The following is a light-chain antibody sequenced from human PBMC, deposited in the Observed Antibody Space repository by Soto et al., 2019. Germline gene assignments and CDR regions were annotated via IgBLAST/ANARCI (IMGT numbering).Light chain of an antibody. CDR1: SSDVGDFNY. CDR2: DVG. Sequence: QSVLTQPASVSGSPGQSITISCTGTSSDVGDFNYVSWYQQHPGKAPKLMIYDVGNRPSGVSIRFSGSKSGSTASLTISGLKAADEADYSCSSFSSSTTRGFGTGTKVTVL. V-gene: IGLV2-14*01. CDR3: SSFSSSTTRG. J-gene: IGLJ1*01.